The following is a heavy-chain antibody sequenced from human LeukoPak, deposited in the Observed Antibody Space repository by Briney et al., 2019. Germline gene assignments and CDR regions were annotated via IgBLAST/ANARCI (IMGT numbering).Heavy chain of an antibody. CDR1: GGSISSYY. CDR3: ARGGIQLWFGQDY. CDR2: IYYSGST. J-gene: IGHJ4*02. V-gene: IGHV4-59*01. Sequence: SETLSLTCTVSGGSISSYYWSWIRQPPGKGLEWIGYIYYSGSTNYSPSLKSRVTISVDTSKNQFSLKLSSVTAADTAVYYCARGGIQLWFGQDYWGQGTLVTVSS. D-gene: IGHD5-18*01.